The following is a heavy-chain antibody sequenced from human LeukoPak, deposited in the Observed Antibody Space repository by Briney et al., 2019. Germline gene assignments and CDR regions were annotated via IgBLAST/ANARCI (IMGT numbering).Heavy chain of an antibody. D-gene: IGHD1-26*01. J-gene: IGHJ4*02. CDR1: GFTFSSYG. V-gene: IGHV3-23*01. CDR3: TLWELRERDY. CDR2: ISGSGGST. Sequence: GGTLRLSCAASGFTFSSYGMSWVRQAPGKGLEWVSAISGSGGSTYYADSVKGRFTISRDNSKNTLYLQMNSLRAEDTAVYYCTLWELRERDYWGQGTLVTVSS.